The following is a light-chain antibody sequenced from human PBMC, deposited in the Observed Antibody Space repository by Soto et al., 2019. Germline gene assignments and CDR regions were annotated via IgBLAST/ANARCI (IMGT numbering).Light chain of an antibody. Sequence: QLVLTQSPSASASLGASVRLTCTLSSGHRNYDIAWHQQQPEKGPRCLMNLDADGRFYRGDGIPDRFSGSSSGAERYLIISSLQSEDEADYYCQTWGPGIRVFGGGTKVTVL. CDR2: LDADGRF. CDR3: QTWGPGIRV. CDR1: SGHRNYD. J-gene: IGLJ3*02. V-gene: IGLV4-69*01.